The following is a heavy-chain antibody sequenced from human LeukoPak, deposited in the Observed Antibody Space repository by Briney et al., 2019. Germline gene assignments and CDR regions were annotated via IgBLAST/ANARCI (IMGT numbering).Heavy chain of an antibody. CDR2: INPNSGGT. CDR1: GYTFTGYY. D-gene: IGHD1-14*01. V-gene: IGHV1-2*02. J-gene: IGHJ3*02. CDR3: AKELPGRAFDI. Sequence: ASVNVSCKASGYTFTGYYMHWVRQAPGQGLECMGWINPNSGGTNYAQKFQGRVTMTRDTSISTAYMELSRLRSDDTAVYYCAKELPGRAFDIWGQGTMVTVSS.